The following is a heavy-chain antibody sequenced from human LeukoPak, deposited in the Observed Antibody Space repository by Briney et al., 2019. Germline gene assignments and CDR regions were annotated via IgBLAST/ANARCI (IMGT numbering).Heavy chain of an antibody. CDR2: IKEDESAK. V-gene: IGHV3-7*01. CDR1: GFIFTDHW. Sequence: GGSLRLSCAASGFIFTDHWMSWVRQAPGKGLEWVANIKEDESAKFYADSVGGRFTISRDNAKNSLYLQMNNLRVEDTAVYYCARAVDVADYWGRGTLVTVSS. D-gene: IGHD3-16*01. J-gene: IGHJ4*02. CDR3: ARAVDVADY.